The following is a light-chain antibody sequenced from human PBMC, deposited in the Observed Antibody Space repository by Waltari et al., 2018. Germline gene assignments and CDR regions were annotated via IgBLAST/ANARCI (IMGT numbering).Light chain of an antibody. CDR2: DVI. Sequence: QSALTQPASVSGSPGQSITISCTGTSSDVGAYNYVSWYQQYSGKAPKLMIYDVIKRPSGVSNRFSGTKAGNTASLTIAGLQAEDEADYYCSSFTRSATLVFGGGTKLTVL. V-gene: IGLV2-14*03. CDR3: SSFTRSATLV. J-gene: IGLJ3*02. CDR1: SSDVGAYNY.